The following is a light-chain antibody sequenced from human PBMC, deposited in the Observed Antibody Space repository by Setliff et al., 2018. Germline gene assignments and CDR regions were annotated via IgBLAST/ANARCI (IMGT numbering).Light chain of an antibody. J-gene: IGLJ2*01. Sequence: QSVLTQPRSVSGSPGKSVTISCTGTSSDVGGYHYVSWYQQHPGKAPKLMIYDVSKRPSGVPDRFSGSKSGNTASLTISGLQAEDEADYYCCSYAGSYPVVFGGGTKVTVL. CDR3: CSYAGSYPVV. V-gene: IGLV2-11*01. CDR2: DVS. CDR1: SSDVGGYHY.